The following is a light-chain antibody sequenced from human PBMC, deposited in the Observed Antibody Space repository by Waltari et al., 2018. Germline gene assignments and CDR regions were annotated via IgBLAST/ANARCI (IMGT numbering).Light chain of an antibody. V-gene: IGKV1-39*01. CDR2: AAS. J-gene: IGKJ2*01. CDR1: QSLNFH. Sequence: DIQMTQSPSSLSASVGDRVTITCRASQSLNFHLHWYQHKPGKAPKLLIYAASSLQSGVPSRFSGSGSGTDFTLTISSLQLEDFSTYYCQQSYSTPYTFGQGTKLDIK. CDR3: QQSYSTPYT.